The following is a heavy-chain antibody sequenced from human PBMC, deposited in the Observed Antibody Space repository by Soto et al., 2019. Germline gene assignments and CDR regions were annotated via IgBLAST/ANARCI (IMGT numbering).Heavy chain of an antibody. V-gene: IGHV4-31*03. CDR2: IYYSGST. CDR1: GGSISSGGYY. CDR3: AGTYSPMPYYYMDV. D-gene: IGHD4-4*01. Sequence: SETLSLTCTVSGGSISSGGYYWSWIRQHPGKGLEWIGYIYYSGSTYYNPSLKSRVTISVDTSKNQFSLKLSSVTAADTAVYYCAGTYSPMPYYYMDVWGKGTTVTVSS. J-gene: IGHJ6*03.